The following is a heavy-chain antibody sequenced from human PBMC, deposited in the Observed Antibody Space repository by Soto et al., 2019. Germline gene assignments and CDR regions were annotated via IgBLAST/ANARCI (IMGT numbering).Heavy chain of an antibody. Sequence: QAQLQESGPGLVKPSETLSLTCTVSGGSVSSGGSFWSWIRQPPGKKGLEWIGYIYYRGSTNYNPSLKRRATISVDASKNQFSLKLSSVTATDTAVYYCARRVLAGGIDWGQGILVTVSS. V-gene: IGHV4-61*08. CDR1: GGSVSSGGSF. J-gene: IGHJ4*02. CDR3: ARRVLAGGID. CDR2: IYYRGST. D-gene: IGHD3-16*02.